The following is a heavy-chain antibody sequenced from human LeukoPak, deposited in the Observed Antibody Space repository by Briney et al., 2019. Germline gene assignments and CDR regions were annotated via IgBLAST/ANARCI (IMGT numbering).Heavy chain of an antibody. Sequence: GSLRLSCSASGFTFSRSAMHWVRQAPGKGLEYVSAISSDGGTTYYADSVKGRSTISRDNSKNTLYLQMSSLRAEDTAVYYCVKDRLGFSSSWWGQGTLVAVSS. V-gene: IGHV3-64D*06. CDR2: ISSDGGTT. D-gene: IGHD6-13*01. CDR3: VKDRLGFSSSW. CDR1: GFTFSRSA. J-gene: IGHJ4*02.